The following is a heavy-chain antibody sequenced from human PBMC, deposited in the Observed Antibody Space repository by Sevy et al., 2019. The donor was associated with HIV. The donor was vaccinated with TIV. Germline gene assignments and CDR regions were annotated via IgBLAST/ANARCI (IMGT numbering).Heavy chain of an antibody. CDR3: ALERISSDVAEYLQL. D-gene: IGHD1-1*01. CDR2: ISYDAVNK. CDR1: GFTFNRYS. V-gene: IGHV3-30-3*01. Sequence: GGSLRLSCAASGFTFNRYSMHWVRQATGKGLEWVATISYDAVNKHYADSVRGRITISRDYFQNSLFLQMNSLRTEDTAMYYVALERISSDVAEYLQLWGQGTLVTVSS. J-gene: IGHJ1*01.